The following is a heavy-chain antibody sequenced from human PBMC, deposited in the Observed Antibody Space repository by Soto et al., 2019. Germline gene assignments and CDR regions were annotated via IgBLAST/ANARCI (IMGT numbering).Heavy chain of an antibody. J-gene: IGHJ6*02. V-gene: IGHV1-2*04. CDR3: ARDMGYYDFWSGYLRVVNYGMDV. CDR1: GYTFTGYY. CDR2: INPNSGGT. D-gene: IGHD3-3*01. Sequence: ASVKVSCKASGYTFTGYYMHWVRQAPGQGLEWMGWINPNSGGTNYAQKFQGWVTMTRDTSISTAYMELSRLRSDDTAVYYCARDMGYYDFWSGYLRVVNYGMDVWGQGTTVTVSS.